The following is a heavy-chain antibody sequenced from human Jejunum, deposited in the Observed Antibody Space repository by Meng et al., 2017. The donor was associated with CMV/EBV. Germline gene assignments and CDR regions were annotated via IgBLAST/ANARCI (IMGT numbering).Heavy chain of an antibody. D-gene: IGHD2/OR15-2a*01. J-gene: IGHJ4*02. Sequence: YTFTSYHMHWVRQAPGQGLEWLGIINPNNGGTAGAQRLQGRVSMTGDTATSTFYLTLSSLRSEDTAVYYCARDLSSDTRFYYASDYWGQGTLVTVSS. CDR2: INPNNGGT. V-gene: IGHV1-46*01. CDR3: ARDLSSDTRFYYASDY. CDR1: YTFTSYH.